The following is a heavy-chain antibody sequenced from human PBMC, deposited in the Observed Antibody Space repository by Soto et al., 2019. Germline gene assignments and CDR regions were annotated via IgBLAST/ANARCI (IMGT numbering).Heavy chain of an antibody. D-gene: IGHD6-6*01. CDR1: GGSISSGGYY. J-gene: IGHJ4*02. CDR3: ARVWGIAARQGPLTFDY. Sequence: QLQLQESGPGLVKPSQTLSLTCTVSGGSISSGGYYWSWIRQHPGKGLEWIGYIYYSGSTYYNPSHKSRVTISVDTSKNQFSLKLSSVTAADTAVYYCARVWGIAARQGPLTFDYWGQGTLVTVSS. CDR2: IYYSGST. V-gene: IGHV4-31*03.